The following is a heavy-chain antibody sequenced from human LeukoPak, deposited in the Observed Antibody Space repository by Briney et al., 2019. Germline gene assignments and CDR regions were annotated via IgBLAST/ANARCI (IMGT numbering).Heavy chain of an antibody. Sequence: PSQTLSLTCTVSGGSISSGDYYWSWIRQPPGKGLEWIGYIYYSGSTYYNPSLKSRVTISVDTSKNQFSLKLSSVTAADTAVYYCARDRSSRTTVTTRYFDLWGRGTLVTVSS. CDR3: ARDRSSRTTVTTRYFDL. V-gene: IGHV4-30-4*08. D-gene: IGHD4-17*01. J-gene: IGHJ2*01. CDR1: GGSISSGDYY. CDR2: IYYSGST.